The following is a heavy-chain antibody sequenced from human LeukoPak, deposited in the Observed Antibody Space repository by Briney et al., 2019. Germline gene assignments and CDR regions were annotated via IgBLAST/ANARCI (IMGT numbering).Heavy chain of an antibody. J-gene: IGHJ5*02. CDR3: ARDNKLDPHYDSSEGGFDP. V-gene: IGHV1-46*01. CDR2: INPSGGST. D-gene: IGHD3-22*01. CDR1: GYTFTSYY. Sequence: ASVKVSCKASGYTFTSYYMHWVRQAPGQGLEWMGIINPSGGSTSYAQKFQGRVTMTRDTSTSTVYMELSSLRSEDTAVYYCARDNKLDPHYDSSEGGFDPWGQGTLVTVSS.